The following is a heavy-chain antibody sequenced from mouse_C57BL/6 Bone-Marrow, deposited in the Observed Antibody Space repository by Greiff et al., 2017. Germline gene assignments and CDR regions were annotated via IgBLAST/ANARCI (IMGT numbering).Heavy chain of an antibody. CDR3: ARGTLAWYFDV. CDR1: GYTFTSYW. V-gene: IGHV1-50*01. D-gene: IGHD2-14*01. CDR2: IDPSDSYT. J-gene: IGHJ1*03. Sequence: QVQLQQPGAELVKPGASVKLSCKASGYTFTSYWMPWVKQRPGQGLEWIGEIDPSDSYTNYNQKFKGKATLTVDTSSSTAYMQLSSLTSEDSAVYYCARGTLAWYFDVWGTGTTVTGSS.